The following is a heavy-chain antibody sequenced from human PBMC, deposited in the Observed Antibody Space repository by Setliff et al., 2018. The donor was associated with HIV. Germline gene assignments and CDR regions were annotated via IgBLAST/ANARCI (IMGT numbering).Heavy chain of an antibody. Sequence: VASVKVSCKASGYTFTSYAMHWVRQAPGQRLEWMGWINAGNGNTKYSQKFQGRVTITRDTSASTAYMELSSLRSEDTAVYYCARRGGDTGYSYGARDAFDIWGQGTMVTVSS. CDR1: GYTFTSYA. CDR3: ARRGGDTGYSYGARDAFDI. J-gene: IGHJ3*02. D-gene: IGHD5-18*01. V-gene: IGHV1-3*01. CDR2: INAGNGNT.